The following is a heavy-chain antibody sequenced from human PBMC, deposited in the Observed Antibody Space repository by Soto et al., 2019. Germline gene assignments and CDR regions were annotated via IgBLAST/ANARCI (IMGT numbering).Heavy chain of an antibody. CDR3: ARTTMTFYYFDF. D-gene: IGHD4-17*01. V-gene: IGHV1-46*01. CDR1: GYTFTDYD. J-gene: IGHJ4*02. Sequence: ASVKVSCKTSGYTFTDYDINWVRQAPGQGLEWMGVIEPSGGSRSYTQKFQGRVTMTRDTSTSTVYMELSSLRSEDTAVYYCARTTMTFYYFDFWGQGTLVTVSS. CDR2: IEPSGGSR.